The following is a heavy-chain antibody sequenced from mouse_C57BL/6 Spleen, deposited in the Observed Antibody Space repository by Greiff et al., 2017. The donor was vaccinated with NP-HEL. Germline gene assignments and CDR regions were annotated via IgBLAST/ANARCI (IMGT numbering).Heavy chain of an antibody. Sequence: VQLQQSGPELVKPGASVKISCKASGYTFTDYYMNWVKQSHGKSLEWIGDINPNNGGTSYNQKFKGKATLTVDKSSSTAYMELRSLTSEDSAVYYCASLYYDYDDGPQGDYWGQGTTLTVSS. CDR2: INPNNGGT. V-gene: IGHV1-26*01. CDR3: ASLYYDYDDGPQGDY. D-gene: IGHD2-4*01. J-gene: IGHJ2*01. CDR1: GYTFTDYY.